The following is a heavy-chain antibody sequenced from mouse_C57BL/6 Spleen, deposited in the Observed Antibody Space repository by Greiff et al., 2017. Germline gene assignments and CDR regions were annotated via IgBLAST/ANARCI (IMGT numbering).Heavy chain of an antibody. CDR2: IDPSDSYT. CDR3: AKTGTLYYFDY. Sequence: QVHVKQSGAELVKPGASVKLSCKASGYTFTSYWMQWVKQRPGQGLEWIGEIDPSDSYTNYNQKFKGKATLTVDTSSSTAYMQLSSLTSEDSAVYYCAKTGTLYYFDYWGQGTTLTVSS. D-gene: IGHD4-1*01. V-gene: IGHV1-50*01. CDR1: GYTFTSYW. J-gene: IGHJ2*01.